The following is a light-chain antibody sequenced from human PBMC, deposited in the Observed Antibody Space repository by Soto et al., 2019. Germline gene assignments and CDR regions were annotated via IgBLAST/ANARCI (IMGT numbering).Light chain of an antibody. J-gene: IGLJ2*01. Sequence: QSVLTQPPSESAAPGQKVTISCSGSTSNVGTKHVSWYQQFPGTVPKVLIYDNDKRRSGIPDRFSGSRSGTTATLAITGLQSGDEADYYCASWDTSLTVAIFGGGTKLTVL. CDR1: TSNVGTKH. CDR3: ASWDTSLTVAI. V-gene: IGLV1-51*01. CDR2: DND.